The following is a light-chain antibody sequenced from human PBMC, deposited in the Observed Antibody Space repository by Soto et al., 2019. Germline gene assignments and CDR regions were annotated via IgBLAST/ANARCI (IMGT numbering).Light chain of an antibody. Sequence: EIVLTQSPGTLSLSPGERATLSCRASQSVSSSYLAWYQQKPGQAPRLLIYGASSRATGIPDRFSGSGSGTDFSLTSSRLEPEDFAVYYCQQYAGSRTFGQGTKVEIK. V-gene: IGKV3-20*01. CDR2: GAS. CDR3: QQYAGSRT. J-gene: IGKJ1*01. CDR1: QSVSSSY.